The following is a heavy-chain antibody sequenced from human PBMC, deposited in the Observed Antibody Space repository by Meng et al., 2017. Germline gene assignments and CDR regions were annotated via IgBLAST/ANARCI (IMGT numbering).Heavy chain of an antibody. V-gene: IGHV3-21*01. CDR1: GFTVSSNY. Sequence: VRLVESGGGCVQPGGSLRLSCAASGFTVSSNYMSWVRQAPGKGLEWVSSISSSSSYIYYADSVKGRFTISRDNAKNSLYLQMNSLRAEDTAVYYCARDNPHLYWGQGTLVTVSS. CDR3: ARDNPHLY. CDR2: ISSSSSYI. J-gene: IGHJ4*02.